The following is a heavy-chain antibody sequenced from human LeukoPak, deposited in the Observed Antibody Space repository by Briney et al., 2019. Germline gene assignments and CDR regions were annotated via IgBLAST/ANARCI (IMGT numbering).Heavy chain of an antibody. Sequence: SVKVSCKASGHTFKNYGITWVRQAPGQGLEWMGRIIPILGIANYAQKFQGRVTITADKSTSTAYMDLSSLRSEDTAVYYCARVFGYSGRYPDYWGQGTLVTVSS. CDR3: ARVFGYSGRYPDY. J-gene: IGHJ4*02. D-gene: IGHD1-26*01. CDR2: IIPILGIA. CDR1: GHTFKNYG. V-gene: IGHV1-69*04.